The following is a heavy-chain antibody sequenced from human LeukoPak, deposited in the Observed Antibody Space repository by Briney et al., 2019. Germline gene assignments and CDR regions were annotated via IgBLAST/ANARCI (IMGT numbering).Heavy chain of an antibody. CDR3: ARAQSSGPTNVSGRHRLPYYYYMDV. Sequence: GASVKVSCKASGGTFSSYAISWVRQAPGQGLEWMGGIIPIFGTANYAQKFQGRVTITADKSTSTAYMELSSLRSEDTAVYYCARAQSSGPTNVSGRHRLPYYYYMDVWGKGTTVTVSS. D-gene: IGHD3-22*01. J-gene: IGHJ6*03. V-gene: IGHV1-69*06. CDR2: IIPIFGTA. CDR1: GGTFSSYA.